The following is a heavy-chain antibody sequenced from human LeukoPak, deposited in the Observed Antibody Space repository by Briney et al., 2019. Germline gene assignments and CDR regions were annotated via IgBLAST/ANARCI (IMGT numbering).Heavy chain of an antibody. CDR3: AGSSGYYLTGFDY. J-gene: IGHJ4*02. V-gene: IGHV5-51*01. D-gene: IGHD3-22*01. CDR2: IYPGDSDT. CDR1: GYSFTSYW. Sequence: GESLKISCKGSGYSFTSYWIGWVRQMPGKGLEWMGIIYPGDSDTRYGPSFQGQVTISADKSISTAYLQWSSLKASDTAMYYCAGSSGYYLTGFDYWGQGTLVTVSS.